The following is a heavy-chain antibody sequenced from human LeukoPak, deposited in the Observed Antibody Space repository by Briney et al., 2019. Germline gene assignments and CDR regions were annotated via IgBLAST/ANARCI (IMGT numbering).Heavy chain of an antibody. D-gene: IGHD3-9*01. CDR2: ISGSSSSSDGGAI. CDR3: AKDGSIDISTGYTQTPIDY. CDR1: GFTFSTYS. V-gene: IGHV3-48*01. J-gene: IGHJ4*02. Sequence: GGSLRLSCTASGFTFSTYSMNWVRQAPGRGLEWVSYISGSSSSSDGGAIQYADSVKGRFTISRDNSKNTLYLQMNSLRAEDTAVYYCAKDGSIDISTGYTQTPIDYWGQGTLVTVSS.